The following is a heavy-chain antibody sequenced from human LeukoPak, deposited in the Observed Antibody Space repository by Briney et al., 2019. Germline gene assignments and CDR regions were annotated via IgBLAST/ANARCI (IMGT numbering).Heavy chain of an antibody. CDR1: GYTFYIYG. CDR2: ISAYNGNT. J-gene: IGHJ4*02. CDR3: ARDNSATSDCSSASCSHFHL. Sequence: ASVKVSSMASGYTFYIYGITWVRQAPGQGLEWMGWISAYNGNTNYAQKLQGRVIMTTDTSTSTANMELRSLRSDDTAVYYCARDNSATSDCSSASCSHFHLWGQGTLVTVSS. V-gene: IGHV1-18*04. D-gene: IGHD2-2*01.